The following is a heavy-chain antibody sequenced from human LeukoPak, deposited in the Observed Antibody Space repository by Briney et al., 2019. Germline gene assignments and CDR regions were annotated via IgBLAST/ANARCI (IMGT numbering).Heavy chain of an antibody. CDR1: GYTFSDYF. D-gene: IGHD4/OR15-4a*01. CDR3: ARDFIYGGRLFDY. CDR2: ISSYNANT. V-gene: IGHV1-18*04. J-gene: IGHJ4*02. Sequence: ASVKVSCKTSGYTFSDYFMHWVRQAPGQGLEWMGWISSYNANTNYAQKLQGRVTITTDISTSTAYMELRSLRSDDTAFYYCARDFIYGGRLFDYWGQGTLVTVSS.